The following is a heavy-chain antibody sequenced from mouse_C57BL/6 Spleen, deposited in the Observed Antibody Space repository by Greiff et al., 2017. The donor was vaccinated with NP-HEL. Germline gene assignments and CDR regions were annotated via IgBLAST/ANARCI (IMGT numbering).Heavy chain of an antibody. CDR2: IYPGSGST. J-gene: IGHJ2*01. D-gene: IGHD1-1*01. CDR1: GYTFTSYW. Sequence: QVHVKQSGAELVKPGASVKMSCKASGYTFTSYWITWVKQRPGQGLEWIGDIYPGSGSTNYNEKFKSKATLTVDTSSSTAYMQLSSLTSEDSAVYYCARSNYYGSTLDYWGQGTTLTVSS. CDR3: ARSNYYGSTLDY. V-gene: IGHV1-55*01.